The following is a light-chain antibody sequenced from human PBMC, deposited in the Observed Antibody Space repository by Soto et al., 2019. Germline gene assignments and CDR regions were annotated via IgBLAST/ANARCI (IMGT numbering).Light chain of an antibody. CDR2: DAS. Sequence: EIVLIQSPATLSLSPGERATLSCRASESVSSNLAWYQQKPGQAPRLLIYDASNRATGIPARFSGSGSGTEFTLTISGLQPGDSATYYCQQYNSYSPTFGQGTKVDIK. J-gene: IGKJ1*01. CDR3: QQYNSYSPT. V-gene: IGKV3D-15*02. CDR1: ESVSSN.